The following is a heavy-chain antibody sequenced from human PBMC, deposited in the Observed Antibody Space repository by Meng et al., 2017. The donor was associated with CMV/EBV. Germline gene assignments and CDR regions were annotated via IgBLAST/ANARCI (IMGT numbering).Heavy chain of an antibody. CDR3: ARGGGIVVPAAYARGGFDP. J-gene: IGHJ5*02. D-gene: IGHD2-2*01. CDR2: INPNSGGT. CDR1: FTAYY. V-gene: IGHV1-2*02. Sequence: FTAYYRHWVQQAPGKGLEWMGWINPNSGGTNYAQKFQGRVTMTRDTSISPAYMELGRLRSDDTAVYYCARGGGIVVPAAYARGGFDPWGQGTLVTVSS.